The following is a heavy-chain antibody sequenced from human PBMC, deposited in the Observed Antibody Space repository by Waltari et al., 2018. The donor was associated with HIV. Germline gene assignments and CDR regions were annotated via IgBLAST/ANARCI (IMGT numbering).Heavy chain of an antibody. CDR2: IKQDGNER. CDR1: GFTFTDSW. V-gene: IGHV3-7*01. D-gene: IGHD4-4*01. J-gene: IGHJ3*02. CDR3: ARSPPLYSHYGDDAFDI. Sequence: EVQLVESGGGLVQPGGSLRLSCAASGFTFTDSWMSWVRPAPGKGLXXXANIKQDGNERYFVDSVKGRFTISRDNAKNSLYLQMNSLRAEDTAVYYCARSPPLYSHYGDDAFDIWGQGTMVTVSS.